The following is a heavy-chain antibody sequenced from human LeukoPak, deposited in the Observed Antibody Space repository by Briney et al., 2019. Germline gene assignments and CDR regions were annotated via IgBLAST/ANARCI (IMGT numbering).Heavy chain of an antibody. D-gene: IGHD3-22*01. CDR2: ISSSSSHI. CDR3: AKAAYYYDSSGYYSYYYYYYGMDV. J-gene: IGHJ6*02. V-gene: IGHV3-21*04. CDR1: GFTFSSYS. Sequence: PGGSLRLSCAASGFTFSSYSMNWVRQTPGKGLEWVSSISSSSSHIYYADSVKGGFTISRDNAKNSLYLQMNSLRAEDTAVYYCAKAAYYYDSSGYYSYYYYYYGMDVWGQGTTVTVSS.